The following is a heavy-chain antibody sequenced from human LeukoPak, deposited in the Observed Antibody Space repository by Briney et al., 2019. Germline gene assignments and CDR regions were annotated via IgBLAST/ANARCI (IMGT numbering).Heavy chain of an antibody. J-gene: IGHJ4*02. D-gene: IGHD3-22*01. Sequence: GGSLRLSCAASGFTFSSYGMHWVRQAPGEGLEWVAVIWYGGSNKYYADSVKGRFTISRDNSKNTLYLQMNSLRAEDTAVYYCARDPATDYYYDSSGYYYGLDYWGQGTLVTVSS. CDR2: IWYGGSNK. CDR1: GFTFSSYG. CDR3: ARDPATDYYYDSSGYYYGLDY. V-gene: IGHV3-33*01.